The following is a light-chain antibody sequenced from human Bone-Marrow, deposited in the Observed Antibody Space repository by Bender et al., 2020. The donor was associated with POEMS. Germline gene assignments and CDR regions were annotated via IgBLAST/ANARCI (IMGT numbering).Light chain of an antibody. CDR2: EVS. V-gene: IGLV2-23*02. J-gene: IGLJ2*01. CDR1: ASDVGSYNL. Sequence: QSALTQPASVSGSPGQSITISCTGSASDVGSYNLVSWYQHHPGKAPKFLIFEVSQRPSGVSNRFSGSKSGNTASLTISGLQPEDEADYYCCSFAGYYTLVFGGGTKLTVL. CDR3: CSFAGYYTLV.